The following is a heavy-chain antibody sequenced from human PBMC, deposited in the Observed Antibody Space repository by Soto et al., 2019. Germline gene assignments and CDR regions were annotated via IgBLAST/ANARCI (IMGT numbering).Heavy chain of an antibody. D-gene: IGHD3-3*01. Sequence: SETLSLTCTVSGDSISSYYWSWIRQPAGKGLEWIGRVHTSGSTTYNPSLKSRVTMSVDTSKSHFSLKLTSVTAADTATYFCATRITVFGLLIPPFDHWGQGTQVTVSS. CDR2: VHTSGST. CDR1: GDSISSYY. CDR3: ATRITVFGLLIPPFDH. J-gene: IGHJ5*02. V-gene: IGHV4-4*07.